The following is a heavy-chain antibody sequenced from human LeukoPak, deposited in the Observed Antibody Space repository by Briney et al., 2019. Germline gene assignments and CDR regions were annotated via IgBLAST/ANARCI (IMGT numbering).Heavy chain of an antibody. CDR3: ARNSCPSGTCYDNRGYFDY. Sequence: SETLSLTCTVSGGSISSYYWSWIRQPAGKGLEWIGRIYTSGSTNYNPSLKSRVTISVDTSKNQFSLKLSSVTAADTAVYYCARNSCPSGTCYDNRGYFDYWGQGTLVTVSS. CDR1: GGSISSYY. J-gene: IGHJ4*02. D-gene: IGHD2-15*01. CDR2: IYTSGST. V-gene: IGHV4-4*07.